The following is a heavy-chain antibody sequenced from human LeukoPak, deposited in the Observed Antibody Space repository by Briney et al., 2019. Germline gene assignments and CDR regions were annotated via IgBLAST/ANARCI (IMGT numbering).Heavy chain of an antibody. J-gene: IGHJ3*02. CDR2: IIPIFGTA. Sequence: ASVKVSCKASGGTFSSYAISWVRQAPGRGLEWMGGIIPIFGTANYAQKFQGRVTITADESTSTAYMELSSLRSEDTAVYYCARDRGGAFDIWGQGTMVTVSS. V-gene: IGHV1-69*13. CDR1: GGTFSSYA. D-gene: IGHD4-23*01. CDR3: ARDRGGAFDI.